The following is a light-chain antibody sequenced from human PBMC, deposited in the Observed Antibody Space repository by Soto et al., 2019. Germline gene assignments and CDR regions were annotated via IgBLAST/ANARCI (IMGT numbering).Light chain of an antibody. CDR3: QQYGKSPRT. CDR2: GAS. Sequence: EIVLTQSPGTLSLSPGERATLSCRASQSVSSGYLAWYQQKPGQAPRLLIYGASSRATGIPDRFSGSGSGTDFTLAISRVEPEDFAVYYCQQYGKSPRTFGQGTKVDIK. V-gene: IGKV3-20*01. J-gene: IGKJ1*01. CDR1: QSVSSGY.